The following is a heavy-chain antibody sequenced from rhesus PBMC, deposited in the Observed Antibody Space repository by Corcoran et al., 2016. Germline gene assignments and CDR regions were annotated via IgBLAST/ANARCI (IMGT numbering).Heavy chain of an antibody. Sequence: QVQLQESGPGLVKPSETLSLTCAVSGGSISDDYYWSWIRQSPGKGREWIGTIDGGNGRTRYNPSLKSRVTISTDTSKDQFSLNLIFVTAADTAVYYCARDFAYWGQGVLVTVSS. CDR3: ARDFAY. CDR1: GGSISDDYY. CDR2: IDGGNGRT. V-gene: IGHV4-106*01. J-gene: IGHJ4*01.